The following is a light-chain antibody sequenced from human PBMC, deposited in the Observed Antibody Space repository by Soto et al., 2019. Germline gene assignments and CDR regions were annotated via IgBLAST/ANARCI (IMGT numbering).Light chain of an antibody. J-gene: IGKJ1*01. Sequence: DIQMTQYPSSLSASVGDRVTITCRASQSISSYLNWYQQKPGKAPKLLIYAASSLQSGVPSRFSGSGSGTDFTLTISSLQPEDFATYYCQQSYSTPWGFGQGSKVDIK. CDR2: AAS. CDR1: QSISSY. V-gene: IGKV1-39*01. CDR3: QQSYSTPWG.